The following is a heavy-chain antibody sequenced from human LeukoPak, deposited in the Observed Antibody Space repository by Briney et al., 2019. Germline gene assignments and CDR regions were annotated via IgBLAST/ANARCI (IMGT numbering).Heavy chain of an antibody. CDR1: GGSISSSSYY. CDR2: IYYSGST. CDR3: ARQGKIELWFGGLGNYFDY. V-gene: IGHV4-39*01. Sequence: SETLSLTCTVSGGSISSSSYYWGWIRQPPGKGLEWIGSIYYSGSTYYNPSLKSRVTISVDTSKNQFSLKLSSVTAADTAVYYCARQGKIELWFGGLGNYFDYWGQGTLVTVSS. D-gene: IGHD3-10*01. J-gene: IGHJ4*02.